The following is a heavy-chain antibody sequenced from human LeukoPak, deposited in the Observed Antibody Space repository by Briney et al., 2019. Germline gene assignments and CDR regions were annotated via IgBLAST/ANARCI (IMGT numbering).Heavy chain of an antibody. D-gene: IGHD3-22*01. CDR2: ISAYNGNT. CDR3: ARGHPYYDSSGYYPFDY. V-gene: IGHV1-18*01. J-gene: IGHJ4*02. Sequence: ASVKVSCKASGYTFTSYGISWVRQAPGQGLEWMGWISAYNGNTNYAQKFQGRVTMTRNTSISTAYMELSSLRSEDTAVYYCARGHPYYDSSGYYPFDYWGQGTLVTVSS. CDR1: GYTFTSYG.